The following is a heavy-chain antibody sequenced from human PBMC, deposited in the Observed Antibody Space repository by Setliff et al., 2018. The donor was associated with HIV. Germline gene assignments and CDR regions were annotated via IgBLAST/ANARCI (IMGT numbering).Heavy chain of an antibody. J-gene: IGHJ4*02. CDR3: VADGHGSGWRSDY. CDR2: IVVGSGKT. CDR1: GFTFTGSA. D-gene: IGHD6-19*01. V-gene: IGHV1-58*01. Sequence: SVKVSCKASGFTFTGSAVQWMRQARGQRPEWIGWIVVGSGKTEYAQKFQERVTITRDMSTSTAYMELRSLRYDDTAAYYCVADGHGSGWRSDYWGQGTLVTVSS.